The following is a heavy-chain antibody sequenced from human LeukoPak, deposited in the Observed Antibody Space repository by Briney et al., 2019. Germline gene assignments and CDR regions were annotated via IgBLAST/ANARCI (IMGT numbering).Heavy chain of an antibody. J-gene: IGHJ4*02. V-gene: IGHV3-23*01. CDR2: ITGSGDST. CDR1: GFTFSSNA. D-gene: IGHD5-12*01. CDR3: ARDLRGYSGYDSNY. Sequence: GGSLRLSCAASGFTFSSNAMNWVRQAPGKGLEWVSGITGSGDSTYYADSVKGRFTISRDNSKNTVYLQMNSLRVEDTAVYYCARDLRGYSGYDSNYWGQGTLVTVSS.